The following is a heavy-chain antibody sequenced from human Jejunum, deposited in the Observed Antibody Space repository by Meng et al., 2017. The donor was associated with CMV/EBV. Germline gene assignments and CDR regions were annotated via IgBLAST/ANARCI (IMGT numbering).Heavy chain of an antibody. CDR2: INKDGGTT. CDR1: AFTFSDYW. CDR3: AREQSSSYAFDI. Sequence: ASAFTFSDYWMHWVRQAPGKGLVWVSRINKDGGTTVYADSVKGRFTISRDNAKNTLSLQMNSLRGEDTAVYYCAREQSSSYAFDIWGQGTVVTVSS. V-gene: IGHV3-74*03. D-gene: IGHD6-6*01. J-gene: IGHJ3*02.